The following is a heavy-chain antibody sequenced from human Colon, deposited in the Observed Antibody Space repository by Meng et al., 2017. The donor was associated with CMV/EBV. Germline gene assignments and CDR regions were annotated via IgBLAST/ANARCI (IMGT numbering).Heavy chain of an antibody. CDR2: ISSSSYI. J-gene: IGHJ5*02. Sequence: GGSLRLSCAASGFTFSSYSMNWVRQAPGKGLEWVSSISSSSYIYYADSVKGRFTISRDNAKNSLYLQMNSLRAEDTAVYYCARGHGCSGGSCQGWFDPWGQGTLVTVSS. D-gene: IGHD2-15*01. CDR3: ARGHGCSGGSCQGWFDP. CDR1: GFTFSSYS. V-gene: IGHV3-21*01.